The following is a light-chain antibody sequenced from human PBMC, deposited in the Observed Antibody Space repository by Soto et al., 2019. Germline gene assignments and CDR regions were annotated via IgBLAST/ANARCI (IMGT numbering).Light chain of an antibody. J-gene: IGLJ3*02. Sequence: QSVLTQPASVSGSPEQSITISCTGTSSDVGSYNLVSWYQQHPGKAPKFMISEVTKRPSGVSTRFSGSKSGNTASLTISGLQAEDESDYYCCSYAGSGTWVFGRGTKLTVL. V-gene: IGLV2-23*02. CDR1: SSDVGSYNL. CDR3: CSYAGSGTWV. CDR2: EVT.